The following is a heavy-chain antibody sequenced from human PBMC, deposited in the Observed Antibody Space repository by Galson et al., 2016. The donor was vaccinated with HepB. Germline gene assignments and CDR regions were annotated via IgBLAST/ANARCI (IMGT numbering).Heavy chain of an antibody. J-gene: IGHJ4*02. CDR2: IRNKANSYAA. V-gene: IGHV3-73*01. D-gene: IGHD4-23*01. CDR3: TRHLLYGGTSFDY. CDR1: GFTFSDST. Sequence: SLRLSCAASGFTFSDSTVHWVRQASGKGLEWVGRIRNKANSYAAAYAASVKGRFTISRDDSKNTAYLQMNSLKTEGTAVYFCTRHLLYGGTSFDYWGQGTLVTVSS.